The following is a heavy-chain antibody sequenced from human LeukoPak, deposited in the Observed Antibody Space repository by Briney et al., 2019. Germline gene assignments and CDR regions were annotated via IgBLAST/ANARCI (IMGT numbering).Heavy chain of an antibody. CDR1: GYTFTGYY. D-gene: IGHD5-24*01. J-gene: IGHJ4*02. CDR2: INPNGGGT. Sequence: ASAKVSCKASGYTFTGYYMHWVPHAPGQGLEWRVCINPNGGGTNYAQKFQGRVTMSRDTSISTVYMELSRLRSDDTALYYCAREGVIGDGYNFFDYWGQGTLVTVSS. CDR3: AREGVIGDGYNFFDY. V-gene: IGHV1-2*02.